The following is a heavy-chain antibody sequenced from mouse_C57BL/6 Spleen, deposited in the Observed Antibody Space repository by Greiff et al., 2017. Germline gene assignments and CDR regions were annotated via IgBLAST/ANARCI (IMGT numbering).Heavy chain of an antibody. CDR2: INPGSGGT. Sequence: QVQLQQSGAELVRPGTSVKVSCKASGYAFTNYLLEWVKQRPGQGLEWIGVINPGSGGTNYNEKFKGKATLTADQSSSTAYMQLSSLTSEDSAVYFCARWGDSDYFDYWGQGTTLTVSS. CDR1: GYAFTNYL. CDR3: ARWGDSDYFDY. V-gene: IGHV1-54*01. J-gene: IGHJ2*01.